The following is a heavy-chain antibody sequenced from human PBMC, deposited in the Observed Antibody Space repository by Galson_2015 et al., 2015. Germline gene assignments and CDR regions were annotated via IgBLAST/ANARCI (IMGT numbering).Heavy chain of an antibody. D-gene: IGHD6-19*01. CDR2: ISSSSSTI. Sequence: SLRLSCAASGFTFSSYSMNWVRQAPGKGLEWVSYISSSSSTIYYADSVKGRFTISRDNAKNSLYLQMNSLRDEDTAVYYCARVGRGGTLSSGWYYSDYWGQGTLVTVSS. V-gene: IGHV3-48*02. CDR1: GFTFSSYS. CDR3: ARVGRGGTLSSGWYYSDY. J-gene: IGHJ4*02.